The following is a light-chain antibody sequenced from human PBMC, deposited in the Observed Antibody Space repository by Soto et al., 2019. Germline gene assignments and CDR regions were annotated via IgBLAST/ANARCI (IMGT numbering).Light chain of an antibody. V-gene: IGLV1-51*01. Sequence: QSVLTQPPSVSAAPGQKVTISCSGSSSNIGNNYVSWYQQLPGTAPKLLIYDNNKRPSGIPDRFSGSKSGTSATLGITGPQAWDEADYYCGTWDSSLSAVVFGGGTKVTVL. J-gene: IGLJ2*01. CDR3: GTWDSSLSAVV. CDR2: DNN. CDR1: SSNIGNNY.